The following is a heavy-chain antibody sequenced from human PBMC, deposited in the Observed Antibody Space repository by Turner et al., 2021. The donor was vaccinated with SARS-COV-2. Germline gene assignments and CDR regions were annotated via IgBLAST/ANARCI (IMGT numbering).Heavy chain of an antibody. V-gene: IGHV1-18*01. J-gene: IGHJ4*02. D-gene: IGHD2-15*01. CDR2: INPSNGDT. CDR3: VRRYCNTATCYHLDY. CDR1: RYPSLNYH. Sequence: QVRLEQSGAEVKRPGASVEVSCRTSRYPSLNYHINWVRQAPGQGLQWRGWINPSNGDTGYAQNLQGRLTVTTDASTTTVYMELKSLTFDDTAVYYCVRRYCNTATCYHLDYWGQGTLVTVSS.